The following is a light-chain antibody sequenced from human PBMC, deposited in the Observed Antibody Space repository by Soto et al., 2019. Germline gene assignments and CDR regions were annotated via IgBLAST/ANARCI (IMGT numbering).Light chain of an antibody. CDR2: DVS. J-gene: IGLJ1*01. Sequence: QSVLTQPASVSGSPGQSIAISCTGTSSDVGGYSYVSWYQQQPGKAPKLVISDVSNRPSGVSDRFSGSKSGNTASLTISGLQTEDEADYYCASYTTSSTYVFGTGT. V-gene: IGLV2-14*01. CDR1: SSDVGGYSY. CDR3: ASYTTSSTYV.